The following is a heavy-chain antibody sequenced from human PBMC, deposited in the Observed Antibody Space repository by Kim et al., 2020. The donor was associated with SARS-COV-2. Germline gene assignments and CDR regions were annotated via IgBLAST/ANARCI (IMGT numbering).Heavy chain of an antibody. J-gene: IGHJ6*02. V-gene: IGHV3-7*03. Sequence: GGSLRLSCAAYGFTFSKYWMTWVRQAPGKGLEWVANIRQDGSARSYVDSVKGRFTISRDNAKASLYLQMNSLRVEDTAVYYCAKVEYEGDGMDVWGHGTTVTVSS. CDR3: AKVEYEGDGMDV. CDR2: IRQDGSAR. CDR1: GFTFSKYW. D-gene: IGHD2-2*01.